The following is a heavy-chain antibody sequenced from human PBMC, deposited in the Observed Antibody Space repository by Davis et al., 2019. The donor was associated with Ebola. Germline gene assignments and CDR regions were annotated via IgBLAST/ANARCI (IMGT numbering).Heavy chain of an antibody. CDR1: DYTFTNYG. CDR3: ARSLGYSYGVDY. D-gene: IGHD5-18*01. CDR2: ISGYTGDT. V-gene: IGHV1-18*04. J-gene: IGHJ4*02. Sequence: AASVKVSCKASDYTFTNYGVSWVRQAPGQGLEWMGWISGYTGDTKYTQEFQGRVTMTTDTSTSTAYMELRSLRSEDTAVYYCARSLGYSYGVDYWGQGTLVTVSS.